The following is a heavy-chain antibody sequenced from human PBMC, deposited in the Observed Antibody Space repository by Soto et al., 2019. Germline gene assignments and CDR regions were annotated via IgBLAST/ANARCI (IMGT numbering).Heavy chain of an antibody. Sequence: TAGTGLEWVSGISTGGGSTYYDDSVKGRFAISRDSSMNTLSLQMNSLRAEDTALYFCAKDTNGDYVGGFEMWGQRIMVTVS. V-gene: IGHV3-23*01. CDR2: ISTGGGST. D-gene: IGHD4-17*01. J-gene: IGHJ3*02. CDR3: AKDTNGDYVGGFEM.